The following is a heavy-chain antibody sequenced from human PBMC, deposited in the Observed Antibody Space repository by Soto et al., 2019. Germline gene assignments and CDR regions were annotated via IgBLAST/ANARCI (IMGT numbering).Heavy chain of an antibody. CDR3: APSGGGRYLY. CDR2: LNPNSGDT. Sequence: QVQLVQSGAEVKKPGASVKVSCKASGYTFSSYDINWVRQATGQGLEWMGWLNPNSGDTGYAQKFQGRVTLTRNTSINTAYIELSRLTSDDTAVYYCAPSGGGRYLYWGQGTLVTVSA. V-gene: IGHV1-8*01. CDR1: GYTFSSYD. J-gene: IGHJ4*02. D-gene: IGHD6-19*01.